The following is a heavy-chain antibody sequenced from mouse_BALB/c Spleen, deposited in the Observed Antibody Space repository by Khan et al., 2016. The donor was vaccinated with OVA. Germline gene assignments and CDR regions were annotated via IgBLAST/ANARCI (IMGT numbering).Heavy chain of an antibody. D-gene: IGHD1-1*01. V-gene: IGHV5-6-4*01. CDR3: TGHRVYYGSSPYFDY. CDR1: GFSFSSYS. CDR2: ISSGGSYT. Sequence: EVELVESGGGLVRPGWSLKLSCAASGFSFSSYSMSWVRQTPEKRLVWVATISSGGSYTYYPDSVKGRFTISRDNAKNTQHLQVNSLRSEDTAMYYCTGHRVYYGSSPYFDYWGQGTTLTVSS. J-gene: IGHJ2*01.